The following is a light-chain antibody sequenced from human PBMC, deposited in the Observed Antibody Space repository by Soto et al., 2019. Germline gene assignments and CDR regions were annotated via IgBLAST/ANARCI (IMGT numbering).Light chain of an antibody. Sequence: QSVLTQSPSASATPGQRVTISCSGGRSNIGTYTVNSYQQLPGTAPTLLIFRNHQRPSGVPDRFSGSKSGTSASLAISGPQYEDEADYYCAAWDDSLRAVVFGGGTKLTVL. CDR1: RSNIGTYT. J-gene: IGLJ2*01. CDR3: AAWDDSLRAVV. CDR2: RNH. V-gene: IGLV1-44*01.